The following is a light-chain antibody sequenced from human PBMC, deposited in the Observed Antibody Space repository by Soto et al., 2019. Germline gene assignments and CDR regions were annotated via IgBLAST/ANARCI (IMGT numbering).Light chain of an antibody. Sequence: ILITQAPATLSVYTRERGTLSCRASQSVSIDLAWYQQTPGQAPRLLIYGASTRATGIPVRFSGSASGTEFTLTISSLQSEDFTVYYCQQYNKCPLTFGQGSKVDIK. J-gene: IGKJ1*01. CDR2: GAS. V-gene: IGKV3-15*01. CDR3: QQYNKCPLT. CDR1: QSVSID.